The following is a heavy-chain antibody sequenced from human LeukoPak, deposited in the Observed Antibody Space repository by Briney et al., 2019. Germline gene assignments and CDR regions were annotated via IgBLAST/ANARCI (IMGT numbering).Heavy chain of an antibody. Sequence: SETLSLTCAVYGGSFSGCYWSWIRQPPGKGLEWIGEINHSGSTNYNPSLKSRVTISVDTSKNQFSLKLSSVTAADTAVYYCARARGYYYYYMDVWGKGTTVTVSS. CDR1: GGSFSGCY. V-gene: IGHV4-34*01. CDR2: INHSGST. J-gene: IGHJ6*03. CDR3: ARARGYYYYYMDV.